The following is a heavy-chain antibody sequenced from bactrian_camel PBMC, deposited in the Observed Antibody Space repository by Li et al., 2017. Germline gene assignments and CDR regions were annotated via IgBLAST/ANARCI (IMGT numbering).Heavy chain of an antibody. D-gene: IGHD7*01. CDR3: AAAPGYITPWHVRNHYRL. J-gene: IGHJ4*01. V-gene: IGHV3S53*01. Sequence: HVQLVESGGGAVQPGGSLRLSCAASKYIHNTHTVTWFRQGPGTEREGVAAIWPSASKYYADSVKGRFTIVEDNAKNTMFLQMNNLRSDDTGVYYCAAAPGYITPWHVRNHYRLWGQGTQVTVS. CDR1: KYIHNTHT. CDR2: IWPSASK.